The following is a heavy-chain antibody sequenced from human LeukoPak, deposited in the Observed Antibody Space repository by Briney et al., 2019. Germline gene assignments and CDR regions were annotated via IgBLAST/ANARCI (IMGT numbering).Heavy chain of an antibody. V-gene: IGHV3-23*01. Sequence: GGSLRLSCAASGFTFSSYAMTWVRQAPGKGPEGVQGIKGSGGSTYYADSVKGRFTISRDNSKNTLYLQMNSLRAEDTAVYYCAKDGYSNYPVEWFDPWGQGTLVTVSS. CDR2: IKGSGGST. CDR3: AKDGYSNYPVEWFDP. J-gene: IGHJ5*02. CDR1: GFTFSSYA. D-gene: IGHD4-11*01.